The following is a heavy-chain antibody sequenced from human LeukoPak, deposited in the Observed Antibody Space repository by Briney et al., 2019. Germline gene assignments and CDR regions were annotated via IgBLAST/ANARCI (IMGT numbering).Heavy chain of an antibody. CDR2: MNQDGSEK. V-gene: IGHV3-7*01. CDR3: ARDWAHFGY. J-gene: IGHJ4*02. CDR1: GFTFSDYW. Sequence: GGSLRLSCVAPGFTFSDYWMSWVRQAPGEGLEWVANMNQDGSEKYYVDSVKGRFTISRDNAKNTLSLQMNSLRAEDTAVYYCARDWAHFGYWGQGTLVTVSS. D-gene: IGHD3-10*01.